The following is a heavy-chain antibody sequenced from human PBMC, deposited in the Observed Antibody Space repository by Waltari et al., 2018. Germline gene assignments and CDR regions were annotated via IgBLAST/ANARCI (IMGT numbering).Heavy chain of an antibody. Sequence: EVQLVESGGGLVQPGRSLSLSCAASGFTFDDYAMHWVRQAPGKGLEWVSGISWNSGSIGYADSVKGRFTISRDNAKNSLYLQMNSLRAEDMALYYCAKDSRYGDYEGGYFDYWGQGTLVTVSS. CDR3: AKDSRYGDYEGGYFDY. CDR2: ISWNSGSI. CDR1: GFTFDDYA. V-gene: IGHV3-9*03. J-gene: IGHJ4*02. D-gene: IGHD4-17*01.